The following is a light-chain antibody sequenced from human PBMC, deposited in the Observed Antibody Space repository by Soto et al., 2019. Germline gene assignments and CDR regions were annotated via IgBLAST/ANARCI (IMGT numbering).Light chain of an antibody. CDR1: SSNVGRNT. J-gene: IGLJ2*01. CDR2: RNN. Sequence: QSVLTQPPSASGTPGQRVTISCSGSSSNVGRNTVNWYRQLPGTAPQLLIYRNNQRPSGVPDRFSGSQSGTSASLTISGLQSDDEADYYCAAWDDGLIGSVAFGGGTKVTVL. CDR3: AAWDDGLIGSVA. V-gene: IGLV1-44*01.